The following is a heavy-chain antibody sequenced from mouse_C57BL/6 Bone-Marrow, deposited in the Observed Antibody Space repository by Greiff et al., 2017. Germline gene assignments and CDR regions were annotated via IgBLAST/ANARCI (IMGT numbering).Heavy chain of an antibody. D-gene: IGHD2-2*01. CDR1: GFTFSDYG. CDR3: ARSGYPGYCDV. J-gene: IGHJ1*03. V-gene: IGHV5-17*01. CDR2: ISSGGSTI. Sequence: EVQLEQSGGGLVKPGGSLKLSCAASGFTFSDYGMHWVRQAPEKGLEWVAYISSGGSTIDYADTVKGRVTIARDNAKNTVFLQMTSLRSEDTALYYCARSGYPGYCDVWGKGTTVTVSS.